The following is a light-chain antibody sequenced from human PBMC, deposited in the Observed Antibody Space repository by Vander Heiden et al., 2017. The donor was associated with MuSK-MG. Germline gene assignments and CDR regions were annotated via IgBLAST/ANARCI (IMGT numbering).Light chain of an antibody. CDR1: SGSIATNY. CDR3: QSSQSFSVI. Sequence: NFMLPQHHSLSQSPGRTVTISCTRSSGSIATNYVQWYQQRPGSSPTTVIYENNRRPSGVPYRFTGSVYSSSNSASLTHTGLNTKDEADDFCQSSQSFSVIFGGGTKLTVL. J-gene: IGLJ2*01. CDR2: ENN. V-gene: IGLV6-57*01.